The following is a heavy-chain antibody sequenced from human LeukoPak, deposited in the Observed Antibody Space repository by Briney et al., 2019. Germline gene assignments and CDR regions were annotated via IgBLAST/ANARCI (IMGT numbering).Heavy chain of an antibody. J-gene: IGHJ4*02. CDR1: GGSISSGGYS. CDR2: IYHSGST. CDR3: ARVWADTFDY. V-gene: IGHV4-30-2*01. D-gene: IGHD3-16*01. Sequence: SQTLSLTCAVSGGSISSGGYSWSWIRQPPGKGLEWIGYIYHSGSTYYNPSLKSRVTISVDRSKNQFSLKLSSVTAADTAVYYCARVWADTFDYWGQGTLVTVSS.